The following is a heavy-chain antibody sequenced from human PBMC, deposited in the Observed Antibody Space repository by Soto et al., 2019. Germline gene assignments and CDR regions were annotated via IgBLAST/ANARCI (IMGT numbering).Heavy chain of an antibody. CDR1: GYTFTSYY. D-gene: IGHD6-13*01. Sequence: ASVKVSCKASGYTFTSYYMHWVRQARGQGLEWMGIISPSGGSTSYAQKFQGRVTMTRDTSTSTVYMELSSLRSEDTAVYYCARASRYSSSWYDGYFDYWGQGTLVTVSS. CDR3: ARASRYSSSWYDGYFDY. J-gene: IGHJ4*02. CDR2: ISPSGGST. V-gene: IGHV1-46*01.